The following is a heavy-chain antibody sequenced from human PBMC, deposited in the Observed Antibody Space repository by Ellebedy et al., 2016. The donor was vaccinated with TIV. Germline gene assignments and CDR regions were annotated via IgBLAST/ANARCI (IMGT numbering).Heavy chain of an antibody. D-gene: IGHD3-3*01. CDR2: IYTSGSP. CDR3: ASLTIPGGSDF. J-gene: IGHJ4*02. V-gene: IGHV4-61*02. Sequence: LRLXCTVSGGSISSGAYYWTWIRQPAGKGLEWIGRIYTSGSPIYNPSLKSRVTMSIDTSKNHFSLEVNSVTAADTAVYYCASLTIPGGSDFWGQGTLVTVSS. CDR1: GGSISSGAYY.